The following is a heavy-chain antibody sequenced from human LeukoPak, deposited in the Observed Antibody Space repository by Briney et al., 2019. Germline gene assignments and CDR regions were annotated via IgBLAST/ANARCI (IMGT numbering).Heavy chain of an antibody. CDR3: ARIVGESYGDYYFDY. CDR1: GFTFSSYA. Sequence: GGSLRLSCEASGFTFSSYAMHWVRQAPGKGLEYVSAISSNGGSTYYANSVKGRFTISRDNSKNTLYLQMGSLRAEDMAVYYCARIVGESYGDYYFDYWGQGTLVTVSS. V-gene: IGHV3-64*01. J-gene: IGHJ4*02. D-gene: IGHD1-26*01. CDR2: ISSNGGST.